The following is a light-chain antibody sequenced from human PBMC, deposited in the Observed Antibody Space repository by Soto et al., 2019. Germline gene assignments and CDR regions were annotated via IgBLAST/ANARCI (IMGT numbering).Light chain of an antibody. CDR2: DVS. J-gene: IGLJ1*01. CDR1: SSDVGGYNY. CDR3: WSSAGSYSYV. V-gene: IGLV2-11*01. Sequence: QSALTQPHSVSGSPGQSVAISCTGTSSDVGGYNYVSWYQQHPGKAPKLMIYDVSKRPSGVPDRFSGSKSGNTASLTISGLHADDEADYYCWSSAGSYSYVLGTGTKLTVL.